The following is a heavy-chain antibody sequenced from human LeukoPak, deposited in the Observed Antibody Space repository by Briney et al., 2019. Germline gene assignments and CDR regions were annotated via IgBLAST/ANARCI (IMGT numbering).Heavy chain of an antibody. V-gene: IGHV3-64*01. CDR2: ITSNGNSA. D-gene: IGHD3-22*01. CDR3: ATDSSGGKDDY. J-gene: IGHJ4*02. CDR1: GFTFSIYA. Sequence: GGSLRPSCAASGFTFSIYAMHWARQAPGRGLEYVAAITSNGNSAYYVNSVKGRFTISRDNSKNTLYLQMGSLRPEDMAVYYCATDSSGGKDDYWGQGTLVTVSS.